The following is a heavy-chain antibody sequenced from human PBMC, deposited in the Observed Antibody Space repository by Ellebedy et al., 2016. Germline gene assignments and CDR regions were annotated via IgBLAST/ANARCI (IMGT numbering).Heavy chain of an antibody. Sequence: GESLKISXTASGLNFNTFFMSWVRQAPGKGLEWVSTISAGSDITRLADSVKGRFTISRDSSKSSLYLQMDSLRAEDTAVYYCRPGHYSNAWGQGTLVTVSS. CDR1: GLNFNTFF. V-gene: IGHV3-23*01. D-gene: IGHD1-14*01. J-gene: IGHJ4*02. CDR3: RPGHYSNA. CDR2: ISAGSDIT.